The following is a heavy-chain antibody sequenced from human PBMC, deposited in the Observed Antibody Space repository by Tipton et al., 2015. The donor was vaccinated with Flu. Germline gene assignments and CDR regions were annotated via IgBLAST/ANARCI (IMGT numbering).Heavy chain of an antibody. CDR3: ARHRGTTATTLDWFDP. CDR1: GYSISGDYY. J-gene: IGHJ5*02. Sequence: GLVKPSETLSLTCTVSGYSISGDYYWGWIRQPPGKGLEWIGSSHHSGGTYYNPSLKSRVTISVDTTKSQFSLRLNSVTAADTGVYYCARHRGTTATTLDWFDPWGQGTLVNVSS. CDR2: SHHSGGT. D-gene: IGHD4-17*01. V-gene: IGHV4-38-2*02.